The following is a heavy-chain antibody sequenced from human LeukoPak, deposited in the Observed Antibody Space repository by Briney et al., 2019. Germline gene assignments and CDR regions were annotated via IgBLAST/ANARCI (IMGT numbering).Heavy chain of an antibody. J-gene: IGHJ4*02. CDR1: GFTFSSYG. Sequence: GGSLRLSCAASGFTFSSYGMNWVRQAPGKGLEWVSSISSSSSYIYYADSVKGRFTISRDNAKNSLYLQMNSLRAEDTVVYYCARVLEAAAGASGYWGQGTLVTVSS. D-gene: IGHD6-13*01. CDR3: ARVLEAAAGASGY. V-gene: IGHV3-21*01. CDR2: ISSSSSYI.